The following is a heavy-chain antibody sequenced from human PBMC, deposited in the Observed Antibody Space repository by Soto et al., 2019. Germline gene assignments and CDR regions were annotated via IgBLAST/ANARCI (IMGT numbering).Heavy chain of an antibody. D-gene: IGHD3-3*01. J-gene: IGHJ6*01. CDR2: IYWNDDR. V-gene: IGHV2-5*01. CDR1: GFSLTTGGLG. Sequence: SGPTLVNPTQTLTLTCTFSGFSLTTGGLGVGWIRQPPGKALEWLGVIYWNDDRRYNPSLRNRLTLTKDTSKNQVFLTMTNMDPVDTATYYCGHRRESFDYSGLDVWGQGT. CDR3: GHRRESFDYSGLDV.